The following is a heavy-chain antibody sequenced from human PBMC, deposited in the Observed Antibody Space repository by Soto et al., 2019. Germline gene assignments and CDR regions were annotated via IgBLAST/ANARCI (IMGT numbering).Heavy chain of an antibody. V-gene: IGHV3-23*01. CDR1: GFTFSVYP. D-gene: IGHD2-21*01. Sequence: EVQLLESGGGLVQPGGSLRLSCAASGFTFSVYPMAWVRQAPGKGLEWVSSIGDSGGVTYYADSVKGRFTISRDNSQKTLFLQMNILGAEDTAVYYCAKYIVECDNGICNRCFDLWGRGTLVTVSS. CDR2: IGDSGGVT. CDR3: AKYIVECDNGICNRCFDL. J-gene: IGHJ2*01.